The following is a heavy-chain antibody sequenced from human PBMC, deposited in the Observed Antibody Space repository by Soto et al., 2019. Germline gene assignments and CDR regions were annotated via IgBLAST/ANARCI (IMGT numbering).Heavy chain of an antibody. Sequence: ASVKGSCKASGYTFTSYAVHWVRQAPGQRLEWMGWINAGNGNTKYSQKFQGRVTITRDTSASTAYMELSSLRSEDTAVYYCARDSWQMATITPFDYWGQGTLVTVS. CDR2: INAGNGNT. CDR1: GYTFTSYA. CDR3: ARDSWQMATITPFDY. D-gene: IGHD5-12*01. V-gene: IGHV1-3*01. J-gene: IGHJ4*02.